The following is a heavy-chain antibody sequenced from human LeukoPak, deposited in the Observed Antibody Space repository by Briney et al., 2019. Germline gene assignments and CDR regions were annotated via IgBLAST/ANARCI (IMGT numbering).Heavy chain of an antibody. D-gene: IGHD2-15*01. CDR1: GGSISSYY. V-gene: IGHV4-4*07. J-gene: IGHJ4*02. CDR2: IYTSGST. CDR3: ARGRGRDIVVVGGPSSYYFDY. Sequence: SETLSLTCTVSGGSISSYYWSWIRQPAGKGLEWIGRIYTSGSTNYNPSLKSRVTMSVDTSKNQFSLKLSSVTAADTAVYYCARGRGRDIVVVGGPSSYYFDYWGQGTLVTVSS.